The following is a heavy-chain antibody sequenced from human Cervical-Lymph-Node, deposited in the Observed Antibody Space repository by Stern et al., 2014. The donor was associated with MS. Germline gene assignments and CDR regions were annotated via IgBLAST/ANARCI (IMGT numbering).Heavy chain of an antibody. CDR2: IKADGSEI. CDR3: AATVEAALY. D-gene: IGHD6-13*01. J-gene: IGHJ4*02. V-gene: IGHV3-7*01. Sequence: VQLVESGGGLVQPGGSLRLSCAASGFAFSNYWMTWVRQAPGKGLEWMANIKADGSEISYVDSVKGRFTISRDNTKNSLYLQMNSLRAEDTAVYYCAATVEAALYWGQGTLVTVSS. CDR1: GFAFSNYW.